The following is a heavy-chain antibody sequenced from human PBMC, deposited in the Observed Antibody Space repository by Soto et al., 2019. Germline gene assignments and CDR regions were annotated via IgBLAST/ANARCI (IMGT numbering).Heavy chain of an antibody. V-gene: IGHV4-30-4*08. D-gene: IGHD2-21*02. CDR3: AREDDGGDSLDV. J-gene: IGHJ6*02. Sequence: QVQLQQSGPGLVKPSQTLSLTCTVSGGSISSDYYHWTWIRQSPGKGLEWIGYVHHSGSILYNPSLKSRLTISVYTSKNQFSLHLTSVTAADTAVYFCAREDDGGDSLDVWGQGTTVTVSS. CDR1: GGSISSDYYH. CDR2: VHHSGSI.